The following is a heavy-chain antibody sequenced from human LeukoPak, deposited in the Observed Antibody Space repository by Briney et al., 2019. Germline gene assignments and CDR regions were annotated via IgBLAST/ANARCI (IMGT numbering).Heavy chain of an antibody. CDR1: GFTFSTSS. CDR3: AKGPSSISWFDY. V-gene: IGHV3-30*18. Sequence: PGGSLRLSCAASGFTFSTSSIYWVRQAPGKGLEWVAVISYDGSNKYYADSVKGRFTISRDSSKNTLYLQMNSLRAEDTAVYYCAKGPSSISWFDYWGQGTLVTVSS. D-gene: IGHD2-2*01. CDR2: ISYDGSNK. J-gene: IGHJ4*02.